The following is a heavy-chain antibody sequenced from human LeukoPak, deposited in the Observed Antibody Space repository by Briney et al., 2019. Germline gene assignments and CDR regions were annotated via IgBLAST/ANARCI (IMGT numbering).Heavy chain of an antibody. CDR3: ASSADYDDSSGSPIY. V-gene: IGHV3-21*01. Sequence: GGSLRLSCAASGFTSSSYSMNWVRQAPGKGLEWVSSISSSSGYIYYADSVKGRFTISRDNAKNSLFLQMNSLRAEETAVYYCASSADYDDSSGSPIYWGQGALVTLSS. CDR2: ISSSSGYI. J-gene: IGHJ4*02. CDR1: GFTSSSYS. D-gene: IGHD3-22*01.